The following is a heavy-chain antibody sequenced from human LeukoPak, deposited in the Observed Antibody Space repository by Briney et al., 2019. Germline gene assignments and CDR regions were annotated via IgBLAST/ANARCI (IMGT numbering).Heavy chain of an antibody. D-gene: IGHD7-27*01. CDR2: ISGSGTDT. Sequence: PGGSLRLSCAASGFTFSTYVMDWVRQAPGKGLEWVSAISGSGTDTYYADSVKGRFTISRDNSKNTLYLQMNSLRAEDTAVYYCAKGTGDMGYYFDRWAREPWSPSPQ. CDR3: AKGTGDMGYYFDR. J-gene: IGHJ4*02. V-gene: IGHV3-23*01. CDR1: GFTFSTYV.